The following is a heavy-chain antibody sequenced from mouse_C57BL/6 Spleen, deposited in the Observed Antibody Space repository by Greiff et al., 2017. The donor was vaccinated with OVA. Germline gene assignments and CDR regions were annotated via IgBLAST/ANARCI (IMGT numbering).Heavy chain of an antibody. V-gene: IGHV5-17*01. D-gene: IGHD2-4*01. CDR3: ARRDYDDEFDY. Sequence: DVKLVESGGGLVKPGGSLKLSCAASGFTFSDYGMHWVRQAPEKGLEWVAYISSGSSTIYYADTVKGRFTISRDNAKNTLFLQMTSLRSEDTAMYYCARRDYDDEFDYWGQGTTLTVSS. CDR2: ISSGSSTI. J-gene: IGHJ2*01. CDR1: GFTFSDYG.